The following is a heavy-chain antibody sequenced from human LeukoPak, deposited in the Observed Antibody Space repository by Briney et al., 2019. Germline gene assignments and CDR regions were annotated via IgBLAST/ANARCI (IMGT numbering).Heavy chain of an antibody. CDR2: IIPILGIA. CDR3: ARDRASSDFDY. CDR1: GGTFSSYA. Sequence: SVKVSFKASGGTFSSYAISWVRQAPGQGLEWMGRIIPILGIANYAQKFQGRVTITADKSTSTAYVELSSLRSEDTAVYYCARDRASSDFDYWGQGTLVTVSS. J-gene: IGHJ4*02. D-gene: IGHD6-25*01. V-gene: IGHV1-69*04.